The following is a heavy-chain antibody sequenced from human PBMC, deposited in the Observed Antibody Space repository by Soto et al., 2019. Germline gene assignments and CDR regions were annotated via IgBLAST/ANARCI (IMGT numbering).Heavy chain of an antibody. Sequence: ASVKVSCKASGYTFTGYYMHWVRQAPGQGLEWMGIINPSGGSTSYAQKFQGRVTMTRDTSTSTVYMELSSLRSEDTAVYYCARALKYSSSKLPWEFDYWGQGTLVTVSS. CDR1: GYTFTGYY. D-gene: IGHD6-6*01. CDR3: ARALKYSSSKLPWEFDY. CDR2: INPSGGST. V-gene: IGHV1-46*01. J-gene: IGHJ4*02.